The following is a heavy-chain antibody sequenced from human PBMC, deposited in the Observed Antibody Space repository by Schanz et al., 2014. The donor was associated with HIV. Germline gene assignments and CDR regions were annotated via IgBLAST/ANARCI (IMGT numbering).Heavy chain of an antibody. J-gene: IGHJ3*02. D-gene: IGHD3-22*01. Sequence: VQLVESGGGLVKPGGSLRLSCAASGFTFTDYAMHWVRQVPGKGLEWVAGISWHGHTVGYADSVKGRFTISRDNGRNSLYLQMNSLRPEDTALYYCAKDIFYDSSGLHPGWGSFDIWGQGTLVTVSS. CDR2: ISWHGHTV. CDR3: AKDIFYDSSGLHPGWGSFDI. CDR1: GFTFTDYA. V-gene: IGHV3-9*01.